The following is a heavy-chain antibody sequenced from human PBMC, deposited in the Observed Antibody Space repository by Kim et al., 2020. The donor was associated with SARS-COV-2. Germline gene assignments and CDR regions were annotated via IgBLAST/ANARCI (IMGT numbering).Heavy chain of an antibody. CDR1: GCTFDDYA. Sequence: GGSLRLSCAVFGCTFDDYAMHWVWQVPGQGLEWESGISWNSSSIGYAESVTGRFTISRDNANNSLYLQMNSLRAEDTALYYCAKGRSYDYYYGMDVWGQGTMVTVSS. J-gene: IGHJ6*02. V-gene: IGHV3-9*01. CDR3: AKGRSYDYYYGMDV. CDR2: ISWNSSSI.